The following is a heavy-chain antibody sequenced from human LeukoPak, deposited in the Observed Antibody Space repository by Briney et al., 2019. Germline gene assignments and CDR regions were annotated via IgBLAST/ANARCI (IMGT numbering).Heavy chain of an antibody. CDR2: INHSGST. CDR3: ARDYDYYDSSGYYNYFDY. CDR1: GGSISSYY. Sequence: SETLSLTCTVSGGSISSYYWSWIRQPPGKGLEWIGEINHSGSTNYNPSLKSRVTISVDTSKNQFSLKLSSVTAADTAVYYCARDYDYYDSSGYYNYFDYWGQGTLVTVSS. D-gene: IGHD3-22*01. V-gene: IGHV4-34*01. J-gene: IGHJ4*02.